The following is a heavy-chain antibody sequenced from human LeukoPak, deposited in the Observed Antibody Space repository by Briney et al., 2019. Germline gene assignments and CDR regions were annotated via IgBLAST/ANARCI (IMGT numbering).Heavy chain of an antibody. D-gene: IGHD5-12*01. CDR3: ARDPQYVVATIGGGYFDY. Sequence: SVKVSCKASGGTFSSYAISWVRQAPGQGLEWMGRIIPILGIANYAQKFQGRVTITADKSTSTAYMELSSLRSEDTAVYYCARDPQYVVATIGGGYFDYWGQGTLVTVSS. CDR2: IIPILGIA. J-gene: IGHJ4*02. V-gene: IGHV1-69*04. CDR1: GGTFSSYA.